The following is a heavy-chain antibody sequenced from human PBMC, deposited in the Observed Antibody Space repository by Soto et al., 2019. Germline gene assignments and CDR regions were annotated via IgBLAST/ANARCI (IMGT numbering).Heavy chain of an antibody. D-gene: IGHD3-10*01. CDR1: GFTFDDYA. Sequence: EVQLVESGGGLVQPGRSLRLSCAASGFTFDDYAMHWVRQAPGKGLEWVSGISWNSGSIGYADSVKGRFTISRDNAKNSLYLQMNSLRAEDTALYYCAKDISGEPRGLLDYWGQGTLVTVSS. CDR2: ISWNSGSI. CDR3: AKDISGEPRGLLDY. J-gene: IGHJ4*02. V-gene: IGHV3-9*01.